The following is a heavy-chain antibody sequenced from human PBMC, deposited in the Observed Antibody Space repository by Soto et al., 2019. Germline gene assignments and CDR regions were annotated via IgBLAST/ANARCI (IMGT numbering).Heavy chain of an antibody. V-gene: IGHV1-69*13. CDR2: IIPIFGTA. J-gene: IGHJ4*02. Sequence: SVKVSCKASGGTFSSYAISWVRQAPGQGLEWMGGIIPIFGTANYAQKFQGRVTITADESTSTAYMELSSLRSEDTAVYYCAREEYYYDSSGYNHGPCDYWGQGTLVTVSS. D-gene: IGHD3-22*01. CDR1: GGTFSSYA. CDR3: AREEYYYDSSGYNHGPCDY.